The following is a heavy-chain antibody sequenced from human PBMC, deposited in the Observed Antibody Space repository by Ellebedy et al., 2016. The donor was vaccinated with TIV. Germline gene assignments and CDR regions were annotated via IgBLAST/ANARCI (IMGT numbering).Heavy chain of an antibody. Sequence: SETLSLTYVVSGDSIDSGSYSWSWIRHPPGTALEWIGYIYHSGSTWYNPSFQGRVTISVDTSKNQFSLRLNPVTAADTAVYYCAGGPHRRFDAWGQGSLVSVSS. V-gene: IGHV4-30-2*01. CDR1: GDSIDSGSYS. J-gene: IGHJ5*02. CDR3: AGGPHRRFDA. CDR2: IYHSGST.